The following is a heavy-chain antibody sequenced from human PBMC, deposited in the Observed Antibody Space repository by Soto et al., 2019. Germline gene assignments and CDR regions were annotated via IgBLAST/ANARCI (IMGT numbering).Heavy chain of an antibody. CDR3: ARGRSVHTPTGIALAGTGNWIDP. CDR1: GGSFSGYY. Sequence: PSETLSLTCAVYGGSFSGYYWSWIRQPPGKGLEWIGEINHSGSTNYNPSLKSRVTISVDTSKNQFSLKLSSVTAADTAVYYCARGRSVHTPTGIALAGTGNWIDPWGQGTLVTVSS. CDR2: INHSGST. V-gene: IGHV4-34*01. D-gene: IGHD6-19*01. J-gene: IGHJ5*02.